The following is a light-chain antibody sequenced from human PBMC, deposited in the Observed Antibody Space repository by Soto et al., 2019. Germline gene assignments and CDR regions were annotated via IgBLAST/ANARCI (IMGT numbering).Light chain of an antibody. V-gene: IGKV1-17*03. CDR1: QGINYY. CDR3: LQNSTYPAT. Sequence: DIQMTQSPSVMSASVGDTVTITCRASQGINYYLAWFQHQPGKVPKRLIYAASDLESGVPSRFSGSGSGTEFTLTISSLQPEDFATYYCLQNSTYPATLGGGTKVDIK. J-gene: IGKJ4*01. CDR2: AAS.